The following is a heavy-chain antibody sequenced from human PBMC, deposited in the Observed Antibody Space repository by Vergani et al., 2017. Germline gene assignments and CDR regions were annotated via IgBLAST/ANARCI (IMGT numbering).Heavy chain of an antibody. J-gene: IGHJ4*02. CDR1: GGSISSGSYY. CDR2: IYTSGST. Sequence: QVQLQESGPGLVKPSQTLSLTCTVSGGSISSGSYYWSWIRQPAGKGLEWIGRIYTSGSTNYNPSLKSRVPISVDTSKNQFSLKLRSVTAADTAVYYCAREDCSSTSCYTGRLDYWGQGTLVTVSS. CDR3: AREDCSSTSCYTGRLDY. V-gene: IGHV4-61*02. D-gene: IGHD2-2*02.